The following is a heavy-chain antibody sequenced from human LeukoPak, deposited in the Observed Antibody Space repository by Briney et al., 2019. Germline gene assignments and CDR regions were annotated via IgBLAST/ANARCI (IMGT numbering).Heavy chain of an antibody. J-gene: IGHJ4*02. Sequence: SVKVSCKASGGTFSSYAISWVRQAPGQGLEWMGRIIPILGIANYAQKFQGRVTITADKSTSTAYMELSSLRSEDTAVYYCARATKEGVVPAAMVYWGQGTLVTVSS. CDR1: GGTFSSYA. CDR2: IIPILGIA. V-gene: IGHV1-69*04. D-gene: IGHD2-2*01. CDR3: ARATKEGVVPAAMVY.